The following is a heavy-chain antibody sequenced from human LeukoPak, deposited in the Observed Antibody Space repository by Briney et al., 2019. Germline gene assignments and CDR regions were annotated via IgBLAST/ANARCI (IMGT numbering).Heavy chain of an antibody. V-gene: IGHV4-34*01. J-gene: IGHJ3*02. CDR1: GGSFSGYY. Sequence: SETLSLTCAVYGGSFSGYYWSWIRQPPGKGLEWIGEINHSGSTNYNPSLKSRVTISVDTSKNQFSLKLSSVTAADTAVYYCARQRQWLDNAFDIWGQGTMVTVSS. CDR3: ARQRQWLDNAFDI. D-gene: IGHD6-19*01. CDR2: INHSGST.